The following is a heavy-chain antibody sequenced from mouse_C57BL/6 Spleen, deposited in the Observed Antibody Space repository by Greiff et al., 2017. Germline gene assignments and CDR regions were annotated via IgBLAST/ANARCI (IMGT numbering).Heavy chain of an antibody. V-gene: IGHV14-4*01. D-gene: IGHD3-2*02. CDR3: TRDSSGYVPFAD. CDR2: IDPENGDT. J-gene: IGHJ3*01. Sequence: VQLKQSGAELVRPGASVKLSCTASGFNIKDDYMHWVKQRPEQGLEWIGWIDPENGDTEYASKFQGKATITADTSSNTAYLQLSSLTSEDTAVYYCTRDSSGYVPFADWGQGTLVTVSA. CDR1: GFNIKDDY.